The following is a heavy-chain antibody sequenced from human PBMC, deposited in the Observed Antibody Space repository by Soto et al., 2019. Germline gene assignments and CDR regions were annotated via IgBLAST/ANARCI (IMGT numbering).Heavy chain of an antibody. V-gene: IGHV1-2*04. Sequence: ASVKVSCKASGYTFTGYYMHWVRQAPGQGLEWMGWINPNSGGTNYAQKFQGWVTMTRDTSISTAYMELSRLRSDDTAVYYCARSFHSSSWYYWFDPWGQGTLVTV. CDR1: GYTFTGYY. CDR2: INPNSGGT. J-gene: IGHJ5*02. CDR3: ARSFHSSSWYYWFDP. D-gene: IGHD6-13*01.